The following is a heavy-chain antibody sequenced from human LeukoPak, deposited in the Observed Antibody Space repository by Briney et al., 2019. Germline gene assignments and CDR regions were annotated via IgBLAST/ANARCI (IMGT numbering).Heavy chain of an antibody. CDR1: GGSISSSNW. CDR2: IYHSGST. J-gene: IGHJ2*01. CDR3: ARGDCSGGSCYSVSWYFDL. D-gene: IGHD2-15*01. Sequence: SETLSLTCAVSGGSISSSNWWSWVRQPPGKGLEWIGEIYHSGSTNYNPSLKSRVTISVDKSKNQFSLKLSSVTAADTAVYYCARGDCSGGSCYSVSWYFDLWGRGTLVTVSS. V-gene: IGHV4-4*02.